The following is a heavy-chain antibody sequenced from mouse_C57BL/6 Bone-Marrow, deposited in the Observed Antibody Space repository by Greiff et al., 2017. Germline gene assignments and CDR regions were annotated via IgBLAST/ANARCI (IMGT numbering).Heavy chain of an antibody. J-gene: IGHJ1*03. Sequence: QVHVKQSGAELAKPGASVKLSCKASGYTFTSYWMHWVKQRPGQGLEWIGYINPSSGYTKYNQKFKDKATLTADKSSSTAYMQLSSLTYEDSAVYYCARSEGLWYFDVWGTGTTVTVSS. V-gene: IGHV1-7*01. CDR2: INPSSGYT. D-gene: IGHD3-1*01. CDR3: ARSEGLWYFDV. CDR1: GYTFTSYW.